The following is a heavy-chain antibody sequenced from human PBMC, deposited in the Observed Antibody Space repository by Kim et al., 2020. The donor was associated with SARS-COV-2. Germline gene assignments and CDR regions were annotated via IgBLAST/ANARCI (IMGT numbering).Heavy chain of an antibody. CDR1: GFTFSSYT. D-gene: IGHD6-19*01. J-gene: IGHJ6*02. CDR2: MSSDGNNK. CDR3: ARPYSSGWSYGLDV. V-gene: IGHV3-30-3*01. Sequence: GGSLRLPCAASGFTFSSYTMHWVRQAPGEGLEWVAVMSSDGNNKYYADSVKGRFTISRDNSKNTLYLQMNSLRAEDTAVYYCARPYSSGWSYGLDVWGQGSTVTVSS.